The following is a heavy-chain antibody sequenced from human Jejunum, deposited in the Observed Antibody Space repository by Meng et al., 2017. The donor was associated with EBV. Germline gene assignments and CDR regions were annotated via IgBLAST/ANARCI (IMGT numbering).Heavy chain of an antibody. CDR3: AKEEMRVGATRAFDY. CDR2: ISDNGVRT. D-gene: IGHD1-26*01. V-gene: IGHV3-23*04. J-gene: IGHJ4*02. CDR1: GVTFKSYG. Sequence: EGQVVGSGGGLVQAGGPLRLSCAAAGVTFKSYGMAWVRQGPGKGLEWVSVISDNGVRTAYADSVKGRFTISRDNSKNTLYLQMNSLRAGDTAVYYCAKEEMRVGATRAFDYWGQGALVTVSS.